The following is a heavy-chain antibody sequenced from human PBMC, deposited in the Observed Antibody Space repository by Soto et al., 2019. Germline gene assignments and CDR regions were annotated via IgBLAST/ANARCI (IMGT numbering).Heavy chain of an antibody. Sequence: GGSLRLSCVASGFTFSDHWRHWVRQAPGKGLVWVSRINSGGSRTNYADSVKGRFTISRDNAKNTLYLEMNSLSVEDTAVYYCARGNCSGDTCFFGGTHWGRGTLVTVSS. V-gene: IGHV3-74*01. CDR3: ARGNCSGDTCFFGGTH. D-gene: IGHD2-21*02. CDR1: GFTFSDHW. J-gene: IGHJ4*02. CDR2: INSGGSRT.